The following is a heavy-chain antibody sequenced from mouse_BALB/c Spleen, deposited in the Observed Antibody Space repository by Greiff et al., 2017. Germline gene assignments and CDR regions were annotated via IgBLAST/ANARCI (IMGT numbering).Heavy chain of an antibody. CDR1: GYTFTDYA. J-gene: IGHJ1*01. CDR2: ISTYYGDA. D-gene: IGHD1-1*01. CDR3: AVYYGSSYYWYFDV. Sequence: QVHVKQSGAELVRPGVSVKISCKGSGYTFTDYAMHWVKQSHAKSLEWIGVISTYYGDASYNQKFKGKATMTVDKSSSTAYMELARLTSEDSAIYYCAVYYGSSYYWYFDVWGAGTTVTVSS. V-gene: IGHV1S137*01.